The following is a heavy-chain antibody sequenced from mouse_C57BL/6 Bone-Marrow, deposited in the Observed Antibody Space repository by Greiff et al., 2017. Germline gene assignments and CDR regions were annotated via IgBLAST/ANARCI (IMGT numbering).Heavy chain of an antibody. J-gene: IGHJ3*01. Sequence: VQLVESGAELARPGASVKLSCKASGYTFTSYGISWVKQSTGQGLEWIGEIYPRSGNTYYNEKFKGKATLTADKSSSTADMELRSLTSEDSAVYFGASYYGSSYPAWFAYWGQGTLVTVSA. CDR2: IYPRSGNT. D-gene: IGHD1-1*01. CDR3: ASYYGSSYPAWFAY. CDR1: GYTFTSYG. V-gene: IGHV1-81*01.